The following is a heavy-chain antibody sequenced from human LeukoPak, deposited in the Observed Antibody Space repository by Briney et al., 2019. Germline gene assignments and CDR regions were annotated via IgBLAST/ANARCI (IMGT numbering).Heavy chain of an antibody. CDR3: ARWSQSYFDK. CDR2: IYYSGAT. V-gene: IGHV4-31*03. CDR1: GGSMSAAGYF. Sequence: SQTLSLTCTVSGGSMSAAGYFWSWIRQHPGKGLEWIGNIYYSGATFYNSSLKSRHTISVDTSKNQFSLKVTSVTAADTAVYYCARWSQSYFDKWGQGTPVTVAS. J-gene: IGHJ4*02.